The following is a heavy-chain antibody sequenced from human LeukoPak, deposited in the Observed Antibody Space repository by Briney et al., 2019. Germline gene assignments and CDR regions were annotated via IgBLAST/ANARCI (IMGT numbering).Heavy chain of an antibody. Sequence: AGGSLRLSCAASGFTFSSYSMNWVRQAPGKGLEWVSSISSSSSYIYYADSVKGRFTISRDNAKNSLYLQMNSLRAEDTPVYYCARRCSGGSCPWNYYYGMDVWGQGTTVTVSS. CDR2: ISSSSSYI. CDR3: ARRCSGGSCPWNYYYGMDV. J-gene: IGHJ6*02. V-gene: IGHV3-21*01. CDR1: GFTFSSYS. D-gene: IGHD2-15*01.